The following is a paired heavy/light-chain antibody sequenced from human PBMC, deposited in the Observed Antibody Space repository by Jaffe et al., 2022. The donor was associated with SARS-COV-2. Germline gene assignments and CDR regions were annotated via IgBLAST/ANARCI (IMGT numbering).Heavy chain of an antibody. CDR1: GFTFSNYA. CDR2: ISGSGNIT. Sequence: EVQLVESGGGLVQPGGSLRLSCTVSGFTFSNYAMNWVRQAPGKGLEWVSVISGSGNITYYEESVKGRFSISRDNSKNTLHLQMNGLRADDTAVYYCAMGSSLFGCFDPWGQGTLVTVSS. CDR3: AMGSSLFGCFDP. V-gene: IGHV3-23*04. J-gene: IGHJ5*02. D-gene: IGHD3-10*01.
Light chain of an antibody. Sequence: SYELTQPLSVSVALGQTARITCGGINIGYKNVHWYQQKPGQAPVVVIYRDRYRPSGIPERFSGSNSGNTATLTISRAQAGDEADYYCQVWDSSTVVFGGGTKLTVL. CDR2: RDR. CDR3: QVWDSSTVV. V-gene: IGLV3-9*01. CDR1: NIGYKN. J-gene: IGLJ2*01.